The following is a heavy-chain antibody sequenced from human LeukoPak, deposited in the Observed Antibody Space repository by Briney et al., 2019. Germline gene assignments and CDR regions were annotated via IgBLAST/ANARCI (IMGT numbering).Heavy chain of an antibody. V-gene: IGHV1-2*02. D-gene: IGHD3-16*02. CDR1: RETFTGYF. J-gene: IGHJ4*02. CDR2: FDLRTTAT. Sequence: ASVKVSCKASRETFTGYFLHWVRPAPGQGREWMGWFDLRTTATNYAQKYQGRVIMSKDTSISTVYMDLNRVTSDDTATYYWARGEYSRSLDFWGQGTLVTVSS. CDR3: ARGEYSRSLDF.